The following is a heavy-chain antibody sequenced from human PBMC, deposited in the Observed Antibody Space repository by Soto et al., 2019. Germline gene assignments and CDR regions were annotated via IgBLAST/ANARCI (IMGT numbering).Heavy chain of an antibody. V-gene: IGHV4-31*03. Sequence: SETLSLTCTVSGGSINSGGYYWSWIRQHPGKGLEWIGYINYSGSTNYNPSLKSRVIISRDTSKNQLSLNLSSVTAADTAIYYCARNYYNSKLYGYWGQGTLVTVSS. D-gene: IGHD3-22*01. J-gene: IGHJ4*02. CDR1: GGSINSGGYY. CDR2: INYSGST. CDR3: ARNYYNSKLYGY.